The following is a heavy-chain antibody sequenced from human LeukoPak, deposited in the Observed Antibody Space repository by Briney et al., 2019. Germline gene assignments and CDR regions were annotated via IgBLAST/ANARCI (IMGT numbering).Heavy chain of an antibody. CDR1: GFTYSSG. CDR3: AKSPGYWALDY. V-gene: IGHV3-23*01. J-gene: IGHJ4*02. D-gene: IGHD2-8*02. Sequence: GGSLRLSCAASGFTYSSGLTWVRQAPGKGLEWVSSISGSGDHTFYADSVKGRSTTSIDISRNTLYLQMHSLRAEDTAVYYCAKSPGYWALDYWGQGALVTVSS. CDR2: ISGSGDHT.